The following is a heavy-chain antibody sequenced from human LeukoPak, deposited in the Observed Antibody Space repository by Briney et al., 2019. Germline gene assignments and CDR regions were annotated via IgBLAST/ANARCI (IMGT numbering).Heavy chain of an antibody. CDR1: GLIFRNYA. CDR3: AKWGDYDILTGYYVSDF. D-gene: IGHD3-9*01. CDR2: ITGSGDTT. V-gene: IGHV3-23*01. Sequence: GGSLRLSCAASGLIFRNYAMSWVRQAPGKGLEWVSAITGSGDTTYYADSVKGRFTISRDNSKNTLYVEMNTLRAEDTAVYYCAKWGDYDILTGYYVSDFWGQGTLVTVSS. J-gene: IGHJ4*02.